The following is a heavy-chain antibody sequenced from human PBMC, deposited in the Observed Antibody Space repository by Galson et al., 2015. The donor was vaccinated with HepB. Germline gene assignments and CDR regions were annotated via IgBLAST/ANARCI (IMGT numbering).Heavy chain of an antibody. V-gene: IGHV4-59*08. CDR2: IYNSGST. CDR1: GDSISSHY. D-gene: IGHD3-16*01. J-gene: IGHJ4*02. Sequence: ETLSLTCIVSGDSISSHYWSWIRQPPGKGLEWIGYIYNSGSTNYNLSLKSRVTISADRSKNQFFLNLNSVTAADTAVYYCVRQKGIMMPFDYWGQGTLVTVSS. CDR3: VRQKGIMMPFDY.